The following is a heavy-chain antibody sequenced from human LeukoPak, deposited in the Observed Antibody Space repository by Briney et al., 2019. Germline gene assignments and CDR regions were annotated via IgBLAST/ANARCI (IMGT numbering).Heavy chain of an antibody. CDR2: IYPGDSDT. J-gene: IGHJ5*02. CDR1: GYSFTSYW. D-gene: IGHD6-13*01. CDR3: ARHPIAAGGAYNWFDP. Sequence: GESLKIPCKGSGYSFTSYWIGWVRQMPGKGLEWMGIIYPGDSDTRYSPSFQGQVTISADTSINTAYLQWISLKASDTAMYYCARHPIAAGGAYNWFDPWGQGTLVTVSS. V-gene: IGHV5-51*01.